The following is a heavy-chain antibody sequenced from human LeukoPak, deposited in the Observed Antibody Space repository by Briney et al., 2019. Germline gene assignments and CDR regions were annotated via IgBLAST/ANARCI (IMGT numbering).Heavy chain of an antibody. J-gene: IGHJ4*02. D-gene: IGHD6-6*01. CDR2: IYYSGST. V-gene: IGHV4-59*12. Sequence: PSGTLSLTCTLSGGSLSSNYWSWIRQPPGKGLEWIGYIYYSGSTNYNPSLKSRVTISVDTSKNQFSLKLSSVTAADTAVYYCARGLRSSSSSGLGDYWGQGTLVTVSS. CDR3: ARGLRSSSSSGLGDY. CDR1: GGSLSSNY.